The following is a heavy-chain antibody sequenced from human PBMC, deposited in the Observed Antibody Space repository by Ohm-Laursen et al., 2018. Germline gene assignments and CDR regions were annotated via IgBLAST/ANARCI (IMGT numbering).Heavy chain of an antibody. D-gene: IGHD5-18*01. CDR2: MNPNSGNT. Sequence: GASVKASCKASGYTFTSYDINWVRQATGQGLEWMGWMNPNSGNTGYAQKFQGRVTMTRNTSISTAYMELSSLRSEDTAVYYCARDYSYGYYYYYGMDVWGQGTTVTVSS. CDR3: ARDYSYGYYYYYGMDV. J-gene: IGHJ6*02. CDR1: GYTFTSYD. V-gene: IGHV1-8*01.